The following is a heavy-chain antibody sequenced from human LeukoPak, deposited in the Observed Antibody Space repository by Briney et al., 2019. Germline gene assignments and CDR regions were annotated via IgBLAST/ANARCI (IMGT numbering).Heavy chain of an antibody. Sequence: SETLSLTYTVSDDSISSRSYSWGWIRQPPGKGLEWIGAIYYNGNTFYNPSLKSRLTISIDASRKQFSLKLSSVTAADTAVYYCARGSSSSWSLFDYWGQGTLVTVSS. V-gene: IGHV4-39*01. CDR1: DDSISSRSYS. CDR3: ARGSSSSWSLFDY. D-gene: IGHD6-13*01. CDR2: IYYNGNT. J-gene: IGHJ4*02.